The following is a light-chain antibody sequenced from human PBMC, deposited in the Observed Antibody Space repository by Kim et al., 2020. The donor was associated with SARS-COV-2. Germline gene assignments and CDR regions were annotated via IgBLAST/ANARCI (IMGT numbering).Light chain of an antibody. J-gene: IGLJ2*01. CDR1: RLGDKY. CDR2: HDS. V-gene: IGLV3-1*01. Sequence: SYELTQPPSVSVSPGQTVNITCSGHRLGDKYACWYQQKPGQSPVLVIYHDSNRPSGIPERFSGSNSGNTATLTISETQAVDEADYFCQAWVTTTVVFGGGTQLTVL. CDR3: QAWVTTTVV.